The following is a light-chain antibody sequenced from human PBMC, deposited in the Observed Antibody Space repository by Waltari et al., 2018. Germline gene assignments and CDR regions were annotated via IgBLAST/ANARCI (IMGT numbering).Light chain of an antibody. J-gene: IGLJ2*01. V-gene: IGLV2-23*02. Sequence: QSALTQPASVSASPGQSITISSTGTSRDVGNYKLASWYQQHPGKAPTLMIYAVSKRPSGVSDRFSASKSGDMASLTISGLQPEDEAEYFCSSYAGSSKGVFGGGTKVTVL. CDR3: SSYAGSSKGV. CDR1: SRDVGNYKL. CDR2: AVS.